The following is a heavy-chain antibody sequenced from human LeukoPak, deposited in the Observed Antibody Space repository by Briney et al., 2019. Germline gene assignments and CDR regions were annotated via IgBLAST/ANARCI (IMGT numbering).Heavy chain of an antibody. CDR1: GFTFSDYT. V-gene: IGHV3-21*01. Sequence: GGSLRLSCAASGFTFSDYTMNWVRQAPGKGLEWVSSISSNSAYIYYTDSVKGRFTVSRDNAKNSLSLQMNSLRAEDTAVYYCARGLSGYASSLGYWGQGTLVTVSA. CDR2: ISSNSAYI. CDR3: ARGLSGYASSLGY. D-gene: IGHD6-6*01. J-gene: IGHJ4*02.